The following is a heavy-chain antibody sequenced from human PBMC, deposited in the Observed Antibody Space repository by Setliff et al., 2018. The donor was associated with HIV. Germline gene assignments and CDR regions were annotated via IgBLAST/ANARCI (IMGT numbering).Heavy chain of an antibody. CDR1: GFIFTDYW. V-gene: IGHV3-7*01. CDR2: IHKNGQSEK. Sequence: PGGSLRLSCAASGFIFTDYWMSWVRQAPGKGLEWVANIHKNGQSEKYYVDSVKGRFTISRDNTQNLVFLDMNSLRVEDTAVYYCAGSRGYFVKADWGQGTLVTVS. CDR3: AGSRGYFVKAD. D-gene: IGHD3-10*01. J-gene: IGHJ4*02.